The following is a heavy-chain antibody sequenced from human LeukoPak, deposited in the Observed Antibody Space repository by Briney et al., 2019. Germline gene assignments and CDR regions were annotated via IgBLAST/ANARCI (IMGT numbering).Heavy chain of an antibody. D-gene: IGHD3-3*01. V-gene: IGHV3-53*01. CDR3: ARVSTIFGVVIPYDAFDI. CDR1: GFTVSSNY. CDR2: IYSGGST. J-gene: IGHJ3*02. Sequence: GGSLRLSCAASGFTVSSNYMSWVRQAPGKGLEWVSAIYSGGSTYYADSVKGRFTISRDNSKNTLYLQMNSLRAEDTAVYYCARVSTIFGVVIPYDAFDIWGQGTMVTVSS.